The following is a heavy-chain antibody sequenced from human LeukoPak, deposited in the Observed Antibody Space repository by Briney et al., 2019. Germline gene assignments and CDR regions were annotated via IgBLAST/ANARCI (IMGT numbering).Heavy chain of an antibody. Sequence: GESLKISCKGSGYSFTSYWIGWVRQMPGKGLAWMGIIYPGDSDTRYSPSFQGQVTISADKSISTAYLQWSSLKASDTAMYYCARLGRDYGDYRNWFDPWGQGTLVTVSS. D-gene: IGHD4-17*01. J-gene: IGHJ5*02. CDR3: ARLGRDYGDYRNWFDP. CDR1: GYSFTSYW. CDR2: IYPGDSDT. V-gene: IGHV5-51*01.